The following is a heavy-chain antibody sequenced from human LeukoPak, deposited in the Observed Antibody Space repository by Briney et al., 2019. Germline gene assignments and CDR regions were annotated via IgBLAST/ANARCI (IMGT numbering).Heavy chain of an antibody. CDR1: GFTFSSYA. Sequence: GGSLRLSCAASGFTFSSYAMHWVRQAPGKGLEWVAVISYDGSNKYYADSVKGRFTISRDNSKNTLYLQMNSLRAEDTAVYYCARFHNYYGSGRAFDIWGQGTMVTVSS. CDR3: ARFHNYYGSGRAFDI. J-gene: IGHJ3*02. V-gene: IGHV3-30-3*01. D-gene: IGHD3-10*01. CDR2: ISYDGSNK.